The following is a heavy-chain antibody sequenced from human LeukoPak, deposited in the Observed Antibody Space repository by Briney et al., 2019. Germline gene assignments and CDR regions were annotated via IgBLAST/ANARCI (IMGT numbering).Heavy chain of an antibody. CDR1: GGSISSGGYY. CDR3: ARAYDNSGYYYYYYFDY. J-gene: IGHJ4*02. V-gene: IGHV4-31*03. CDR2: IYYSGST. D-gene: IGHD3-22*01. Sequence: PSETLPLTCTVSGGSISSGGYYWSWIRQHPGEGLEWIGYIYYSGSTYYNPSLKSRVTISVDTSKNQFSLKLSSVTAADTAVYYCARAYDNSGYYYYYYFDYWGQGTLVSVSS.